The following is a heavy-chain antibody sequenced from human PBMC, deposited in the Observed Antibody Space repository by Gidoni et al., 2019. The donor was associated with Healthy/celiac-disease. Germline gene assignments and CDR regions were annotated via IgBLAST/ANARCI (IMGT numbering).Heavy chain of an antibody. Sequence: EVQLVESGGGLVQPGGSLRLSCAASGFTFSSYDMHWVRQATGKGLEWVSAIGTAGDTYYPGSVKGRFTISRENAKNSLYLQMNSLRAGDTAVYYCARELGRGYGMDVWGQGTTVTVSS. CDR1: GFTFSSYD. D-gene: IGHD3-10*01. CDR2: IGTAGDT. CDR3: ARELGRGYGMDV. J-gene: IGHJ6*02. V-gene: IGHV3-13*04.